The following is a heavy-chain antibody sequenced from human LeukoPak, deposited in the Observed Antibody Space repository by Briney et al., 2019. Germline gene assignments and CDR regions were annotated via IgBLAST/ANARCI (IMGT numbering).Heavy chain of an antibody. CDR1: GFTFSSYE. J-gene: IGHJ5*02. D-gene: IGHD3-10*01. V-gene: IGHV3-48*03. CDR3: ARGQGRITMVRGVIIPWFDP. CDR2: ISSSGSTI. Sequence: GGSLRLSCAASGFTFSSYEMNWVRQAPGKGLEWVSYISSSGSTIYYADSVKGRFTIPRDNAKNSLYLQMNSLRAEDTAVYYCARGQGRITMVRGVIIPWFDPWGQGTLVTVSS.